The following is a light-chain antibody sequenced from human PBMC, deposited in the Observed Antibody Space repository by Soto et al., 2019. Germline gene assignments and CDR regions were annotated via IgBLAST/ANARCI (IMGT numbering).Light chain of an antibody. Sequence: QTVVTQEPSFSVSPGGTVTLTCGLHSGSVSTSHYPSWYQQTPGQAPRTLIYSTHSRSSGVPDRFSGSILGKKAALTITGAQAEDEADYYCAAWDDSLNGYVFGTGTKGTVL. CDR2: STH. J-gene: IGLJ1*01. CDR3: AAWDDSLNGYV. CDR1: SGSVSTSHY. V-gene: IGLV8-61*01.